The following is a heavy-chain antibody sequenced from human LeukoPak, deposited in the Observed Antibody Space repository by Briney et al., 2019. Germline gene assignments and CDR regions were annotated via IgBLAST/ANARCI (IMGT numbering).Heavy chain of an antibody. D-gene: IGHD3-16*01. CDR2: ISSSSSTI. Sequence: GGSLRLSCAASGFTFSSYSMNWVRQAPGKGLEWVSYISSSSSTIYYADSVKGRFTISRDNAKNSLYLQMNSLRAEDTAVYYCAKGRNMIDAFDIWGQGTMVTVSS. CDR3: AKGRNMIDAFDI. CDR1: GFTFSSYS. J-gene: IGHJ3*02. V-gene: IGHV3-48*04.